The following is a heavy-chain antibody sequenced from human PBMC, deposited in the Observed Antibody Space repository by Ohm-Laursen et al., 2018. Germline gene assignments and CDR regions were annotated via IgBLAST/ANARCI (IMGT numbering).Heavy chain of an antibody. J-gene: IGHJ3*01. CDR3: ARYGRRRAAAGFVNGAFDV. CDR2: ISHDGGNK. CDR1: GFSFTSYG. V-gene: IGHV3-30*03. Sequence: SLRLSCSASGFSFTSYGMHWFRQAPGKGLEWVAVISHDGGNKYYAESVKGRFTISRDNSKNTLFLQVNSLRVEDTAVYYCARYGRRRAAAGFVNGAFDVWGQGTMVTVSS. D-gene: IGHD6-13*01.